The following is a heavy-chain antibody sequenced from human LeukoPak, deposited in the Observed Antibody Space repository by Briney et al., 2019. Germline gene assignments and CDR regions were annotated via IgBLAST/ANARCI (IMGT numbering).Heavy chain of an antibody. V-gene: IGHV1-69*01. CDR3: AREGGVGPTPAAFDI. CDR1: GGTFSSYG. D-gene: IGHD3-16*01. Sequence: GSSVKVSCKASGGTFSSYGISWVRQAPGQGLEWMGGIIPIFGKADYAQKSQGRVTITADESTSIVYMELSSLRSEDTAVYYCAREGGVGPTPAAFDIWGQGTMVTVSS. CDR2: IIPIFGKA. J-gene: IGHJ3*02.